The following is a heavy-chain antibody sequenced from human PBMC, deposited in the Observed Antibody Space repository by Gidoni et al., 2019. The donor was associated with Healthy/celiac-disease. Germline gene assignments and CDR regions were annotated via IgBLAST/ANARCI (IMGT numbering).Heavy chain of an antibody. J-gene: IGHJ4*02. CDR1: GYSFTSYG. V-gene: IGHV5-51*01. Sequence: EVQLVQSGAEVKKPGESLTISGKGSGYSFTSYGIGWVRQMPGKGLEWMGIIYPGDSDTRYSPSFQGQVTISADKSISTAYLQWSSLKASDTAMYYCARHPTYYYGSGSYYNIDYWGQGTLVTVSS. D-gene: IGHD3-10*01. CDR3: ARHPTYYYGSGSYYNIDY. CDR2: IYPGDSDT.